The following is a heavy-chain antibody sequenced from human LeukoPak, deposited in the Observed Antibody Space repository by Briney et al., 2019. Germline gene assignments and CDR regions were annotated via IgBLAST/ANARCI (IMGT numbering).Heavy chain of an antibody. V-gene: IGHV4-34*01. CDR3: ARDERY. J-gene: IGHJ4*02. Sequence: KPSETLSLTCAVSGGSISSGGYYWSWIRQPPGKGLEWIGEINHSGSTNYNPSLKSRVTISVDTSKNQFSLKLSSVTAADTAVYYCARDERYWGQGTLVTVSS. CDR1: GGSISSGGYY. CDR2: INHSGST.